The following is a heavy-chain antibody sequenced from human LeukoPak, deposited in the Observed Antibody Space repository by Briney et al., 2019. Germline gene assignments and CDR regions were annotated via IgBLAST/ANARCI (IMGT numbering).Heavy chain of an antibody. CDR2: ANRDSSTI. CDR1: GFTFYDYA. V-gene: IGHV3-9*01. CDR3: AKDLAVGTTPRVYAFDV. Sequence: KPGRSLTLSCAASGFTFYDYAMHWVRHVPGKGLEWVGGANRDSSTIAYGDSVRGRFTISRDKARNYLYLQMNSLRTEDTALYYCAKDLAVGTTPRVYAFDVWGQGTMVTVS. J-gene: IGHJ3*01. D-gene: IGHD1-26*01.